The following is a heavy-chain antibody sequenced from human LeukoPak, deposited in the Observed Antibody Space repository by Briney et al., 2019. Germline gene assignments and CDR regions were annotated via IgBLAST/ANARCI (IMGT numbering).Heavy chain of an antibody. V-gene: IGHV4-39*01. CDR3: ARAHTYYDILTGYIVYYGMDV. Sequence: SETLSLTCTVSGGSISSSSYYWGWIRQPPGKGLEWIGSIYYSGSTYYNPSLKSRVTISVDTSKNQFSLKLSSVTAADTAVYYCARAHTYYDILTGYIVYYGMDVWGQGTTVTVSS. CDR1: GGSISSSSYY. CDR2: IYYSGST. J-gene: IGHJ6*02. D-gene: IGHD3-9*01.